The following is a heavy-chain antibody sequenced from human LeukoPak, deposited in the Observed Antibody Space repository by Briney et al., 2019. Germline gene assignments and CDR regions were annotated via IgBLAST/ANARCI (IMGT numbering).Heavy chain of an antibody. Sequence: ASVKVSCKASGYTFSNYGISWVRQAPGQGLEWMGWIDTDKGNTNYAQILQGRVTMTTDTSTSTAYMELRSLRSDDTAVFYCATSGRYGDYEGALDYWGQGTLVTVSS. CDR3: ATSGRYGDYEGALDY. CDR2: IDTDKGNT. CDR1: GYTFSNYG. V-gene: IGHV1-18*01. D-gene: IGHD4-17*01. J-gene: IGHJ4*02.